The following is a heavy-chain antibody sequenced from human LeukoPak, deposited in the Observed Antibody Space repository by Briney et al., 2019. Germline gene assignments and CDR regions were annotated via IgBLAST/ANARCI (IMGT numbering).Heavy chain of an antibody. Sequence: PGGSLRLSCAASGFTFSSYWMSRVRQAPGKGLEWVGNINQDGSEKYYVDAVKGRFTISRDNAKNSLYLQMNSLRAEDTAVYYCAREGCSGGSCYHNWFDPWGQGTLVTVSS. J-gene: IGHJ5*02. CDR3: AREGCSGGSCYHNWFDP. V-gene: IGHV3-7*01. D-gene: IGHD2-15*01. CDR2: INQDGSEK. CDR1: GFTFSSYW.